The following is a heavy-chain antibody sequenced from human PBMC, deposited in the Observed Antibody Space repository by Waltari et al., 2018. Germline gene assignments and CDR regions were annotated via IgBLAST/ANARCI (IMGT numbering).Heavy chain of an antibody. Sequence: QVQLVQSGAAVKKPGSSVTVSCKASGGPFSSYAISWVRQAPGQGLEWMGGIIPIFGTANYAQKFQGRVTITADESTSTAYMELSSPRSEDTSVYYCARVSGRDCGYFDLWGRGTLVTVSS. D-gene: IGHD2-21*01. CDR2: IIPIFGTA. CDR1: GGPFSSYA. V-gene: IGHV1-69*01. J-gene: IGHJ2*01. CDR3: ARVSGRDCGYFDL.